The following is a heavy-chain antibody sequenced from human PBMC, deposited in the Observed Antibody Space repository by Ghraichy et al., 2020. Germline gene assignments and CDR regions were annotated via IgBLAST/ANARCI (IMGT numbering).Heavy chain of an antibody. CDR3: ARSGSYLEYLQH. CDR2: TYYRSKWYN. J-gene: IGHJ1*01. CDR1: GDSVSSNSAT. Sequence: SQTLSLTCAISGDSVSSNSATWNWIRQSPSGGLECLGRTYYRSKWYNEYAVSVKSRITINADTAKNQVSLQLNSVTSEDTAVYYCARSGSYLEYLQHWGQGTLVTVSS. V-gene: IGHV6-1*01. D-gene: IGHD1-26*01.